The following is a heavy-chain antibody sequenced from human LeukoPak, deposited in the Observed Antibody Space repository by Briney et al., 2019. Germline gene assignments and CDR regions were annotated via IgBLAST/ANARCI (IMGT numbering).Heavy chain of an antibody. CDR3: ARAPRDASFDY. CDR1: GGSITTSSYY. V-gene: IGHV4-39*07. CDR2: IYYSGST. D-gene: IGHD5-24*01. J-gene: IGHJ4*02. Sequence: KASETLSLTCTVSGGSITTSSYYWGWIRQPPGKGLEWIGIIYYSGSTYYNPSLKSRVTISVDTSKNQFSLKLSSVTAADTAVYYCARAPRDASFDYWGQGTLVTVSS.